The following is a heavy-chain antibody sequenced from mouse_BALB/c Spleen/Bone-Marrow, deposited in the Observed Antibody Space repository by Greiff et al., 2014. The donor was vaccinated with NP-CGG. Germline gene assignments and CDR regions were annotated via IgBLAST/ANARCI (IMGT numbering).Heavy chain of an antibody. CDR3: ANYYGSSSY. D-gene: IGHD1-1*01. Sequence: VQLQQSGSVLVRPGASVKLSCKASGYTFTSSWMHWAKQRPGQGLEWIGEIHPNSGNTNYNEKFKGKATLTVDTSSSTAYVDLSSLTSEDSAVYYSANYYGSSSYWGQGTTLTVSS. CDR2: IHPNSGNT. V-gene: IGHV1S130*01. J-gene: IGHJ2*01. CDR1: GYTFTSSW.